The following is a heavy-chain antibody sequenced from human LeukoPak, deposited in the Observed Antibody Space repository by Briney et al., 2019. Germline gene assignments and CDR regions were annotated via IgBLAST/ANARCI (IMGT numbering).Heavy chain of an antibody. CDR3: TKDSRRRKTYYYDSSALYFFDY. J-gene: IGHJ4*02. D-gene: IGHD3-22*01. V-gene: IGHV3-30*02. CDR2: IRYDGSNK. Sequence: GGSLRLSCAASGFTFNSYSMNWVRQAPGKGLEWVTFIRYDGSNKYYADSVKGRFTISRDNSKNTLYLQMNSLRAEDTAVYYCTKDSRRRKTYYYDSSALYFFDYWGQGTLVTVSS. CDR1: GFTFNSYS.